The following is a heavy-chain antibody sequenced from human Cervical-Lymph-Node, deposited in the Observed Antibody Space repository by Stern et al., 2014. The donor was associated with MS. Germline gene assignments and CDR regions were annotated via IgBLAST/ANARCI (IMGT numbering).Heavy chain of an antibody. V-gene: IGHV4-59*01. CDR1: GGSISSYY. J-gene: IGHJ5*02. D-gene: IGHD5-18*01. CDR2: IYYSGST. Sequence: VQLVESGPGLVKPSETLSLTCTVSGGSISSYYWSWIRQPPGKGLEWIGYIYYSGSTNYNPSLKSRVTISVDTSKNQFSLKLSSVTAADTAVYYCARGVDTAMADAYNWFDPWGQGTLVTVSS. CDR3: ARGVDTAMADAYNWFDP.